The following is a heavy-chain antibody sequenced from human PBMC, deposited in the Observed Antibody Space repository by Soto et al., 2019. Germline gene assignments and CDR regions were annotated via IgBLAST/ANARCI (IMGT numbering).Heavy chain of an antibody. CDR1: GFTFNTYA. D-gene: IGHD3-10*01. Sequence: EVQLLESGGGLVQPGESLTLSCAASGFTFNTYAMTWARRAPGKGLEWVSAISGSGATAYVADSVEGRFNIARDNSKDTLYLKMNSLRAEDPAIYYCAKGRGGAYYYYGLDVWGQGTTVTVSS. V-gene: IGHV3-23*01. CDR3: AKGRGGAYYYYGLDV. J-gene: IGHJ6*02. CDR2: ISGSGATA.